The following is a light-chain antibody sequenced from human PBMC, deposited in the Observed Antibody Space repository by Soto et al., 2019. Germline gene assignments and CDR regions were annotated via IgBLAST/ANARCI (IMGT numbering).Light chain of an antibody. CDR3: SSYGDLNNLL. V-gene: IGLV2-8*01. CDR2: EVS. J-gene: IGLJ2*01. Sequence: QSALTQPPSASGSPGQSVTISCTGTSSDVGGSNYVSWYQQHPGKAPKFMIYEVSKRPSGVPDRFSGSKSGNTASLTVSGLQAEDEADYYCSSYGDLNNLLFGGGTKLTVL. CDR1: SSDVGGSNY.